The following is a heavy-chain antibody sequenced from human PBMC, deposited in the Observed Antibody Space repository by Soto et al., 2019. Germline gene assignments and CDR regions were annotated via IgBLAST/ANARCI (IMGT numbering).Heavy chain of an antibody. CDR3: AADRSRDFWSGEVNYYYYMDV. V-gene: IGHV1-58*02. J-gene: IGHJ6*03. Sequence: SVKVSCKASGFTFTSSAMQWVRQARGQRLEWIGWIVVGSGNTNYAQKFQERVTITRDMSTSTAYMELSSLRSEDTAVYYCAADRSRDFWSGEVNYYYYMDVWGKGTTVTVSS. CDR1: GFTFTSSA. CDR2: IVVGSGNT. D-gene: IGHD3-3*01.